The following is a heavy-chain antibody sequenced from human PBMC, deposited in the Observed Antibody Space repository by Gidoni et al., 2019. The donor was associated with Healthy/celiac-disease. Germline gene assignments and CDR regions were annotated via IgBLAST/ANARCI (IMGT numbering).Heavy chain of an antibody. CDR1: GGPISSSSYY. V-gene: IGHV4-39*01. D-gene: IGHD1-1*01. CDR3: ARRTGTDEGVTIDY. J-gene: IGHJ4*02. CDR2: IYYSGST. Sequence: SGGPISSSSYYWGWIRQPPGKGLEWIGSIYYSGSTYYNPSLKSRVTISVDTSKNQFSLKLSSVTAADTAGDYCARRTGTDEGVTIDYWGQGTLVTVSS.